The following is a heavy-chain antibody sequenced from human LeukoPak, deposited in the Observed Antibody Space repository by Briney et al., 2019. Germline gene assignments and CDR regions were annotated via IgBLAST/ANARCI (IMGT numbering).Heavy chain of an antibody. CDR2: IYHSGST. V-gene: IGHV4-38-2*01. CDR3: ARIPFPLLRFLEWSGDY. CDR1: GYSISSGYY. Sequence: SETLSLTCAVSGYSISSGYYWGWIRQPPGQGLEWIGSIYHSGSTYYNPSLKSRVTISVDTSKNQFSLKLSSVTAADTAVYYCARIPFPLLRFLEWSGDYWGQGTLVTVSS. D-gene: IGHD3-3*01. J-gene: IGHJ4*02.